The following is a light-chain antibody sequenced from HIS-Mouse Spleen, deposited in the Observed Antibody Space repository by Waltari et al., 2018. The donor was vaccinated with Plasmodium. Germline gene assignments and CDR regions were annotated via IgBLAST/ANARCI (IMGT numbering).Light chain of an antibody. CDR1: ALPKQY. J-gene: IGLJ3*02. CDR2: EDS. CDR3: YSTDSSGNHRV. V-gene: IGLV3-10*01. Sequence: SYELTPPPSVSVSPGQTARITCSAEALPKQYASSYQQKSGQAPVLVIYEDSKRPSGIPERFSGSSSGTMATLTISGAQVEDEADYYCYSTDSSGNHRVFGGGTKLTVL.